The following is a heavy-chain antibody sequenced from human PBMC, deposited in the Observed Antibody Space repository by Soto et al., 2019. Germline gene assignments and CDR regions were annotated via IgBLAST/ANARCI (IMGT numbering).Heavy chain of an antibody. CDR1: GGSFSGYY. CDR3: AREGLRYFDWLLRPSGMDV. CDR2: INHSGST. Sequence: QVQLQQWGAGLLKPSETLSLTCAVYGGSFSGYYWSWIRQPPGKGLEWIGEINHSGSTNYNPSLKSRVTISVDTSTYPFSLKLSSVTAAEAAVYYCAREGLRYFDWLLRPSGMDVWGQGTTVTVSS. J-gene: IGHJ6*02. V-gene: IGHV4-34*01. D-gene: IGHD3-9*01.